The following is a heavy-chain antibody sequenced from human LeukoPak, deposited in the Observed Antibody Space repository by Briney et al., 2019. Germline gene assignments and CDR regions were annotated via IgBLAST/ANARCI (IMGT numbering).Heavy chain of an antibody. Sequence: ASVKVSCKASGYTFTGYYMHWVRQAPGQGLEWMGWINPNSGGTNYTQKFQGWVTMTRDTSISTAYMELSRLRSDDTAVYYCARVRITMVRGVFNWFDPLGPGNPGHRLL. CDR3: ARVRITMVRGVFNWFDP. CDR1: GYTFTGYY. V-gene: IGHV1-2*04. J-gene: IGHJ5*02. CDR2: INPNSGGT. D-gene: IGHD3-10*01.